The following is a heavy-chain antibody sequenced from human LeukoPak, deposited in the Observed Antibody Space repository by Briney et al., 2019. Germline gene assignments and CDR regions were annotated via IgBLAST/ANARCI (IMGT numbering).Heavy chain of an antibody. CDR2: INSDGSST. J-gene: IGHJ4*02. D-gene: IGHD3-10*01. CDR3: APSLYYYGSGSYYKGTDY. Sequence: GGSLRLSCAASGFTFSSYRMHWVRQAPGKGLVWVSRINSDGSSTSYADSVKGRFTISRDNAKNTLYLQMNSLRAEDTAVYYCAPSLYYYGSGSYYKGTDYWGQGTLVTVSS. V-gene: IGHV3-74*01. CDR1: GFTFSSYR.